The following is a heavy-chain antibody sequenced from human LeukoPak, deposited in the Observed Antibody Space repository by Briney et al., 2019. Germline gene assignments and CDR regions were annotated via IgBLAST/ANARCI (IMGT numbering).Heavy chain of an antibody. CDR3: ARVGDFWSGYYRPFDY. CDR2: IIPIFGTA. V-gene: IGHV1-69*13. D-gene: IGHD3-3*01. CDR1: GGTFSSYA. J-gene: IGHJ4*02. Sequence: SVKVSYKASGGTFSSYAISWVRQAPGQGLEWMGGIIPIFGTANYAQKFQGRVTITADESTSTAYMELSSLRSEDTAVYYCARVGDFWSGYYRPFDYWGQGTLVTVSS.